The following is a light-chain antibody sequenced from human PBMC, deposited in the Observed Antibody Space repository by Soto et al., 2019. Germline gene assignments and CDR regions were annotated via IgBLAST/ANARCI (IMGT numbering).Light chain of an antibody. CDR3: HQYDTSPRS. CDR2: AAS. CDR1: QIVSTTY. V-gene: IGKV3-20*01. J-gene: IGKJ1*01. Sequence: EIVLTQSPGTLSLSPGERATLSCRASQIVSTTYLAWYQQKPGQAPRLLIYAASTRATGIPDRFSGSGSGTNFTLTIRRLEPEDFALYYCHQYDTSPRSFGQGTNVAIK.